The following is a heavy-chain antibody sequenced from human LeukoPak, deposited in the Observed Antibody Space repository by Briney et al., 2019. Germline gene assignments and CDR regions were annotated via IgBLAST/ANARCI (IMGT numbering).Heavy chain of an antibody. CDR2: INPNSGGT. CDR1: GYTFTGYY. D-gene: IGHD2-15*01. V-gene: IGHV1-2*02. CDR3: ARGGAGEGYCSSSSCYGHDY. Sequence: ASVKVSCKASGYTFTGYYMHWVRQAPGQGLEWMGWINPNSGGTNYAQKFQGRVTMTRDTSISAAYMELSRLRSDDTAVYYCARGGAGEGYCSSSSCYGHDYWGRGTLVTVSS. J-gene: IGHJ4*02.